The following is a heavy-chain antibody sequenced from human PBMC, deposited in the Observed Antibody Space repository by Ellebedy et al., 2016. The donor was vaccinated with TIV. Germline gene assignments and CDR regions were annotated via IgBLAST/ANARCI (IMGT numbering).Heavy chain of an antibody. J-gene: IGHJ6*02. V-gene: IGHV3-30*18. CDR2: ISHAGSKT. D-gene: IGHD6-19*01. CDR1: AFTFSAYG. CDR3: AKEGEQWLVLDSGYYYGMDV. Sequence: PGGSLRLSCTASAFTFSAYGMHWVRQAPGKGLEWVAVISHAGSKTYYADSVQGRFTISRDNSNNTLYLQMTSLRTEDTAVYYCAKEGEQWLVLDSGYYYGMDVWGRGTTVTVSS.